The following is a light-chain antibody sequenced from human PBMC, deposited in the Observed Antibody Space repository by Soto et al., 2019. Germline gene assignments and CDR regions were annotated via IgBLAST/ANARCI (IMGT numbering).Light chain of an antibody. J-gene: IGLJ7*01. CDR3: SSYTTSYFYV. Sequence: QSVLTQPPSVSGAPGQTVTISCSGSSSNIGAGYDVHWYQQLPGTVPKLVIYDTFNRPSGVPDRFSASKSAFTASLTISGLQAEDEAHYYCSSYTTSYFYVFGPGTQLTVL. V-gene: IGLV1-40*01. CDR1: SSNIGAGYD. CDR2: DTF.